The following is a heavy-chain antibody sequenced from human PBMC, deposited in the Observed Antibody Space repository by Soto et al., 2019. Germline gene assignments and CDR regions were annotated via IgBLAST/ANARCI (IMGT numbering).Heavy chain of an antibody. D-gene: IGHD2-2*01. CDR3: ASREINSTIDY. V-gene: IGHV4-28*01. J-gene: IGHJ4*02. CDR1: GYSISSSNW. CDR2: IYYSGTT. Sequence: SETLSLTCAVSGYSISSSNWWGWIRQPPGKGLEWIGYIYYSGTTYYNPSLKSRVTMSVDTSKNQFSLKLTSVTAVDTAVYYCASREINSTIDYWGQGTLVTVSS.